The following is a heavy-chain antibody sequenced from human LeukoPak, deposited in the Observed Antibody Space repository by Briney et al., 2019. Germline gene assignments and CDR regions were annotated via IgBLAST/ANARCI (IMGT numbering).Heavy chain of an antibody. J-gene: IGHJ4*02. D-gene: IGHD3-10*01. CDR3: ARERTVVRGVISYSDY. Sequence: GGSLRLSCAASEFTFSSYWMSWVRQAPGKGLEWVANIKQDGSEKYYVDSVKGRFTISRDNAKNSLYLQMNSLRAEDTAVYYCARERTVVRGVISYSDYWGQGTLVTVSS. CDR2: IKQDGSEK. V-gene: IGHV3-7*01. CDR1: EFTFSSYW.